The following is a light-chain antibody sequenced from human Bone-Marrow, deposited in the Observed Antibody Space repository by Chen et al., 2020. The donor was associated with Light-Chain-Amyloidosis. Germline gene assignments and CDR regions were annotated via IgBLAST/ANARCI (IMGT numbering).Light chain of an antibody. Sequence: SYVLTQPSPVSVAPGQTAPIARGGNNVGSTSVHWYQQTPGQSPLLLVYDDSDRPSGIPERVSGANSGNTATLTISRVEAGDEADYYCQVWDRSSDRPVFGGGTKLTVL. J-gene: IGLJ3*02. CDR2: DDS. V-gene: IGLV3-21*02. CDR1: NVGSTS. CDR3: QVWDRSSDRPV.